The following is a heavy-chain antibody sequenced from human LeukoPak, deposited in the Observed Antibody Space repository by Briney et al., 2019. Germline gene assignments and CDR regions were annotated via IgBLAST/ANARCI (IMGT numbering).Heavy chain of an antibody. CDR3: ARVLYDSSGYYNYYYMDV. J-gene: IGHJ6*03. D-gene: IGHD3-22*01. CDR1: EFSVGSNY. V-gene: IGHV3-48*01. CDR2: ISSSSSTI. Sequence: GGSLRLSCAASEFSVGSNYMTWVRQAPGKGLEWVSYISSSSSTIYYADSVKGRFTISRDNAKNSLYLQMNSLRAEDTAVYYCARVLYDSSGYYNYYYMDVWGKGTTVTVSS.